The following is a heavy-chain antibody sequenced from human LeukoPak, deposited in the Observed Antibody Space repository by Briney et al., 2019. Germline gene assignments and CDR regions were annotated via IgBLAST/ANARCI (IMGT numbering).Heavy chain of an antibody. Sequence: GGSLRLSCAASGFTFSDYYMSWIRQAPGKGLEWVSYISSSGSTIYYADSVKGRFTISRDNAKNSLYLQMNSLRAEDTAVYYCARDRSIVADTLHYYYYYMDVWGKGTTVTVSS. J-gene: IGHJ6*03. D-gene: IGHD5-12*01. CDR3: ARDRSIVADTLHYYYYYMDV. CDR2: ISSSGSTI. CDR1: GFTFSDYY. V-gene: IGHV3-11*01.